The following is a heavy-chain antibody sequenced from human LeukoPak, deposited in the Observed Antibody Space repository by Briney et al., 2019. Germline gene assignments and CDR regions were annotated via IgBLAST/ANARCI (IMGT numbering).Heavy chain of an antibody. J-gene: IGHJ6*02. D-gene: IGHD2-2*01. CDR3: TRHGEVVVPNVYYYYYGMDV. CDR2: IRSKANSYAT. Sequence: HPGGSLRLSCAASGFTFSGSAMHWVRQASGKGLEWVGRIRSKANSYATAYAASVKGRFTISRDDSKNTAYLQMNSLKTEDTAVYYCTRHGEVVVPNVYYYYYGMDVWGQGTTVTVSS. CDR1: GFTFSGSA. V-gene: IGHV3-73*01.